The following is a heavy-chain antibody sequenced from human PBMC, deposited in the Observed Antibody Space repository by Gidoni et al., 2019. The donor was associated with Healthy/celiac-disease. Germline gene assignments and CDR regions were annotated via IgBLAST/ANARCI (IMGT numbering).Heavy chain of an antibody. CDR3: ARAKVYADIDYYYYYGMDV. D-gene: IGHD2-8*01. Sequence: EVQLVESGGGLVKPGGSLSLSCAASGFTFSSYSMNWVRQAPGKGLVWVSSIRSSSSYIYYADSVKGRFTISRDNAKNSLYLQMNSLRAEETAVYYCARAKVYADIDYYYYYGMDVWGQGTTVTVSS. V-gene: IGHV3-21*01. CDR1: GFTFSSYS. CDR2: IRSSSSYI. J-gene: IGHJ6*02.